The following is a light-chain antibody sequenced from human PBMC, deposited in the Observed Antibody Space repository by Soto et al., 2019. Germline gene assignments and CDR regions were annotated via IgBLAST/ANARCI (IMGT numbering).Light chain of an antibody. CDR1: SSDVGAYNY. V-gene: IGLV2-14*03. CDR2: DVS. CDR3: SSYTTSSPM. J-gene: IGLJ3*02. Sequence: QSALTQPASVSGSPGQSITISCTGTSSDVGAYNYVSWYQQHPGKAPKPMIYDVSNRPSGVSDRFSGSKSGNTASLTISGLQAEDEADYYCSSYTTSSPMFGGGTKLTVL.